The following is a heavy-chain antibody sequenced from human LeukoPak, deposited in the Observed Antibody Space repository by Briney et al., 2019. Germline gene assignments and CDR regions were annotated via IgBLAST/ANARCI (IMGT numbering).Heavy chain of an antibody. CDR3: TRSPWGSHGAY. V-gene: IGHV4-34*01. J-gene: IGHJ4*02. CDR1: NGSFSDYY. D-gene: IGHD3-16*01. Sequence: PSETLSLTCAVYNGSFSDYYWSWIRQPPGKRLEWIGEINHSGSTNYNPSLKSRVTISVDTSKNQLSLRLTSINAADTAVYYCTRSPWGSHGAYWGQGTLVTVSS. CDR2: INHSGST.